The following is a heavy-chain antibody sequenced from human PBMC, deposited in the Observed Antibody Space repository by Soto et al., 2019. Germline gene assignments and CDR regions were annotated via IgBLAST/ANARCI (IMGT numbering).Heavy chain of an antibody. CDR1: GDSFTSDSYF. CDR3: ARVYKRENCGSVRCNSLDV. CDR2: SYYRGYYSGGT. Sequence: SETLSLTCTVSGDSFTSDSYFWSWVRQPPGKGMEWIGNSYYRGYYSGGTNHNPSLKSRVTVSVYTSKNQFSLKLRSVTTADTAVYYCARVYKRENCGSVRCNSLDVWGQGTTVTV. V-gene: IGHV4-61*01. D-gene: IGHD2-21*01. J-gene: IGHJ6*02.